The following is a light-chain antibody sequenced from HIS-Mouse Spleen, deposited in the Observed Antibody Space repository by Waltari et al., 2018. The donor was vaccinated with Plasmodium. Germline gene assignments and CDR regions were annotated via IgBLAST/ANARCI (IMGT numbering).Light chain of an antibody. CDR2: DAS. Sequence: AIQLTQSPSSLSASVGDRVTITCRASQGISSSLAWYQQKPGKAPNLLIYDASSLESWVPSRFSGSGSGTDFTLTISSLQPEDFATYYCQQFNSYPLTFGGGTKVEIK. CDR1: QGISSS. CDR3: QQFNSYPLT. V-gene: IGKV1-13*02. J-gene: IGKJ4*01.